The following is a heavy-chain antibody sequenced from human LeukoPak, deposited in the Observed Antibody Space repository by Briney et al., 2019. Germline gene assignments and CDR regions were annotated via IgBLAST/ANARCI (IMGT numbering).Heavy chain of an antibody. V-gene: IGHV1-69*13. D-gene: IGHD5-18*01. J-gene: IGHJ6*03. CDR2: IIPIFGTA. Sequence: GASVKVSCKASGGTFSSYAISWVRQAPGQGLEWMGGIIPIFGTANYAQKFQGRVTITADESTSTAYMELSSLRSEDTAVYYCARGDTAMVTGHYYYYYYMDVWGKGTTVTISS. CDR3: ARGDTAMVTGHYYYYYYMDV. CDR1: GGTFSSYA.